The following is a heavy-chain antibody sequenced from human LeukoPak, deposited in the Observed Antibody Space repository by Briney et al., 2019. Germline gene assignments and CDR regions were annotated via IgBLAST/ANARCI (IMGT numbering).Heavy chain of an antibody. CDR3: ARARVYDFCSGYRRARAY. CDR1: RFTFSSYE. V-gene: IGHV3-48*03. D-gene: IGHD3-3*01. J-gene: IGHJ4*02. Sequence: PGGFLRLSCAASRFTFSSYEMNWVRQAPGKGLEWVSYISSSGSTIYYADSVKGRFTISRDNAKNSLYLQMNSLRAEDTAVYYCARARVYDFCSGYRRARAYWGQGTLVTVSS. CDR2: ISSSGSTI.